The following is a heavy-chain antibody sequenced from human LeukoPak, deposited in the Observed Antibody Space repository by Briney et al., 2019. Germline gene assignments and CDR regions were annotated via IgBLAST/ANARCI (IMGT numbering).Heavy chain of an antibody. CDR3: ARGFWGIEMATTDY. Sequence: SETLSLTCTVSGGSISSYYWSWIRQPPGKGLEWIGYIYYSGSTNYNPSLKSRVTISVDTSKNQFSLKLSSVTAADTAVYYCARGFWGIEMATTDYWGQGTLVTVSS. CDR2: IYYSGST. V-gene: IGHV4-59*01. J-gene: IGHJ4*02. D-gene: IGHD5-24*01. CDR1: GGSISSYY.